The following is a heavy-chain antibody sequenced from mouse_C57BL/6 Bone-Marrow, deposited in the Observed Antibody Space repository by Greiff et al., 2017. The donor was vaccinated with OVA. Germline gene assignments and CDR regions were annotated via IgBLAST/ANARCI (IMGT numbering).Heavy chain of an antibody. CDR3: ARPQLRLRFAY. CDR2: IYPGDGDT. J-gene: IGHJ3*01. V-gene: IGHV1-82*01. Sequence: QVQLQQSGPELVKPGASVKISCKASGYAFSSSWMNWVKQRPGKGLEWIGRIYPGDGDTNYNGKFKGKATLTADKSSSTAYMQLSSLTSEDSAVYFCARPQLRLRFAYWGQGTLVTVSA. CDR1: GYAFSSSW. D-gene: IGHD3-2*02.